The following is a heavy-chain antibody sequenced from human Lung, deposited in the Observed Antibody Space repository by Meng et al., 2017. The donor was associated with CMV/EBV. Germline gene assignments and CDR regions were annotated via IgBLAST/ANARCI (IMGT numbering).Heavy chain of an antibody. V-gene: IGHV3-23*01. D-gene: IGHD1-1*01. CDR1: GFTFSTYA. J-gene: IGHJ4*02. CDR2: ISDGGGST. CDR3: AKEGPTAFSGTDLSLAY. Sequence: GGSXRLXCAASGFTFSTYAVSWVRQAPGKGLEWVSGISDGGGSTYYADSVKGRFTISRDNSKNTSDLQMNSLRVEDTAVYYCAKEGPTAFSGTDLSLAYWXQGTLVTVSS.